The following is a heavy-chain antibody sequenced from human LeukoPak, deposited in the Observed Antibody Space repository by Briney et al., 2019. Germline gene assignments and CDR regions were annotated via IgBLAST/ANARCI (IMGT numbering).Heavy chain of an antibody. CDR1: GGSISSYY. J-gene: IGHJ3*02. CDR3: ARDRGRGWLQFSDAFDI. Sequence: SETLSLTCTVSGGSISSYYWRWIRQPPGKGLEWIGYIYYSGSTNYNPSLKSRVTISVDTSKNQFSLKLSSVTAADTAVYYCARDRGRGWLQFSDAFDIWGQGTMVTVSS. V-gene: IGHV4-59*01. CDR2: IYYSGST. D-gene: IGHD5-24*01.